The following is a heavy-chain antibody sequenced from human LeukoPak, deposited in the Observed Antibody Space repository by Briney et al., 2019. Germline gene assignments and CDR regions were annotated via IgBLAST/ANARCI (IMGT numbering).Heavy chain of an antibody. CDR2: MNHSGST. CDR3: ARERYFDWSYYYYMDV. D-gene: IGHD3-9*01. CDR1: GGSFSGYY. J-gene: IGHJ6*03. Sequence: SETLSLTCAVYGGSFSGYYWSWIRQPPGKGLEWIGEMNHSGSTNYNPSLKSRVTISVDTSKNQFSLKLSSVTAADTAVYYCARERYFDWSYYYYMDVWGKGTTVTISS. V-gene: IGHV4-34*01.